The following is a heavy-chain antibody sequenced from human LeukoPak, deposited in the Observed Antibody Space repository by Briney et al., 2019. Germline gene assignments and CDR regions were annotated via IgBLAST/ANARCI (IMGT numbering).Heavy chain of an antibody. D-gene: IGHD6-19*01. CDR3: ARDRGSSGWYGSLDY. J-gene: IGHJ4*02. V-gene: IGHV3-48*02. CDR1: GFTLSSYS. CDR2: ISSSSSTI. Sequence: GGSLRLSCAASGFTLSSYSMNWVRQAPGKGLEWVSYISSSSSTIYYADSVKGRFTISRDKAKNSLYLQMNSLRDEDTAVYYCARDRGSSGWYGSLDYWGQGTLVTVSS.